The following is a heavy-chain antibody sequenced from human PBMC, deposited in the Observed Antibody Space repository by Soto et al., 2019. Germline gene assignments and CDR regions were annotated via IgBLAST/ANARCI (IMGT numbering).Heavy chain of an antibody. J-gene: IGHJ4*02. CDR2: IYYSGST. V-gene: IGHV4-59*01. Sequence: QVQLQESGPGLVKPSETLSLTCTVSGGSISSYYWSWIRQPPGKGLEWMGYIYYSGSTNYNTSLNCRVAMSVDTSKNQFSLKVSSVTAADSDVYHGARRWGTPFDFWGQGTLVTVSS. CDR1: GGSISSYY. D-gene: IGHD7-27*01. CDR3: ARRWGTPFDF.